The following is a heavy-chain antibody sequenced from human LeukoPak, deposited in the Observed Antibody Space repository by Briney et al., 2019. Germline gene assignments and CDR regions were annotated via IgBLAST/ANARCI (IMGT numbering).Heavy chain of an antibody. CDR1: GFTFSGSA. Sequence: GGSLRLSCAASGFTFSGSAMHWVRQASGKGLEWVGRIRTKGKSYATEYAASVKGRFIISRDDLKNTAYLQMNSLKIEDTAVYYCTRTTVTMADWFDPWGQGTLVTVSS. D-gene: IGHD4-17*01. J-gene: IGHJ5*02. V-gene: IGHV3-73*01. CDR2: IRTKGKSYAT. CDR3: TRTTVTMADWFDP.